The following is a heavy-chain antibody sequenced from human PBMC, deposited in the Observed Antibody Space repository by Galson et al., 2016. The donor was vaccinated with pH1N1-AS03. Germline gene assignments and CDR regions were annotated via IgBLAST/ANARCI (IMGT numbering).Heavy chain of an antibody. CDR1: GFTFSDYY. J-gene: IGHJ4*02. D-gene: IGHD3-9*01. CDR3: ARGWYDIWTGYLVDPFDY. Sequence: SLRLSCAASGFTFSDYYMSWIRQAPGEGPEWISCITSSGGSGPTIYYADSVKGRFTISRDKAKNTLYLQMNSPRADDPAVYYCARGWYDIWTGYLVDPFDYWGQGALVTVSS. V-gene: IGHV3-11*01. CDR2: ITSSGGSGPTI.